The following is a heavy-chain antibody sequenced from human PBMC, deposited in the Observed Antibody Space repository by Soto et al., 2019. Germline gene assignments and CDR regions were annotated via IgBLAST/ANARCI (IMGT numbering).Heavy chain of an antibody. J-gene: IGHJ5*02. CDR3: ARTQKSNWFDP. V-gene: IGHV4-34*01. CDR2: INHSGST. Sequence: LSLTCAVYGGSFSGYYWSWIRQPPGKGLEWIGEINHSGSTNYNPSLKSRVTISVDTSKNQFSLKLSSVTAADTAVYYCARTQKSNWFDPWGQGTLVTVSS. CDR1: GGSFSGYY.